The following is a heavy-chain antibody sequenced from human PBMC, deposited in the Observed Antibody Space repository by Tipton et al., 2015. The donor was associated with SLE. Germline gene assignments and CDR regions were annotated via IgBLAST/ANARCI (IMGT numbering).Heavy chain of an antibody. J-gene: IGHJ4*02. CDR2: ISAYNGNT. D-gene: IGHD2-15*01. CDR3: ARDGDIVVVVAATLFDY. V-gene: IGHV1-18*01. CDR1: GYTFNIYG. Sequence: QSGAEVKKPGASVKVSCKASGYTFNIYGISWVRQAPGQGLEWMGWISAYNGNTNYAQKFQGRITMTTDTSTSTAYMELRSLRSDDTAVYYCARDGDIVVVVAATLFDYWGQGTLVTVSS.